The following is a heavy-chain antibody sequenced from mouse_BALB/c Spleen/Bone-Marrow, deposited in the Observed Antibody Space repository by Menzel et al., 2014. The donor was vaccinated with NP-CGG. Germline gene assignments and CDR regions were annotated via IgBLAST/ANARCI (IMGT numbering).Heavy chain of an antibody. Sequence: EVKVEESGGGLVKPGGSLKLSCAASGFTFSSYAMSWVRQTPEKRLEWVASISSGSSTHYPDSVKGRFTISRDNARNILYLQMSSLRSEDTAMYYCARGRTRGYTMDYWGQGTSVTVSS. CDR2: ISSGSST. J-gene: IGHJ4*01. V-gene: IGHV5-6-5*01. CDR1: GFTFSSYA. CDR3: ARGRTRGYTMDY.